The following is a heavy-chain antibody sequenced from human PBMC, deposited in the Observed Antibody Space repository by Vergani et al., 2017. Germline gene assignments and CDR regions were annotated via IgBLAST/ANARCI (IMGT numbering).Heavy chain of an antibody. CDR1: GYTFTSYG. J-gene: IGHJ3*02. Sequence: QVQLVQSGAEVKKPGASVKVSCKASGYTFTSYGISWVRQAPGQGREWMGWISAYNGNTKYAQKFQGRVTMTTDTSTDTAYMELSRLRSEDTAVYYCATISDCSGGSCYYQAFDSGGEGRMVTVSS. CDR3: ATISDCSGGSCYYQAFDS. D-gene: IGHD2-15*01. CDR2: ISAYNGNT. V-gene: IGHV1-18*01.